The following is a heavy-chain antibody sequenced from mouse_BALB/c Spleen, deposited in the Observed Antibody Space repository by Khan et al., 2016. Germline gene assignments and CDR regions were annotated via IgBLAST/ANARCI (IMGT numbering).Heavy chain of an antibody. Sequence: EVKLLESGGGLVQPGGSLNLSCAAAGFDFSRYWMSWARQAPGKGQEWIGEINPGSSTINYTPSQKEKFIIYRDNDKNTLYLQMRKVRSYDTALYFCSRAHYYALDYWCQGTSVPVSS. V-gene: IGHV4-2*02. J-gene: IGHJ4*01. CDR2: INPGSSTI. CDR3: SRAHYYALDY. D-gene: IGHD1-3*01. CDR1: GFDFSRYW.